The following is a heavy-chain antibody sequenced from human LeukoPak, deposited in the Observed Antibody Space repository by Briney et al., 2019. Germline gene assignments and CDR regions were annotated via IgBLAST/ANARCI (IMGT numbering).Heavy chain of an antibody. CDR3: TTRGDRAALDI. Sequence: PGGSLRLSCVASGFTFTNAWMHWVRQAPGEGLEWVGRIKSETDGGTRDYAAPVKGRFTISRDDSKNTLYLQMNSLKTEDTAVYYCTTRGDRAALDIWGQGTLVTVSS. V-gene: IGHV3-15*01. D-gene: IGHD2-21*01. CDR1: GFTFTNAW. J-gene: IGHJ3*02. CDR2: IKSETDGGTR.